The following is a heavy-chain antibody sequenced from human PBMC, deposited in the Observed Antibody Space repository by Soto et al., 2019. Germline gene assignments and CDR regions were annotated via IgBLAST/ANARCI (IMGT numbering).Heavy chain of an antibody. CDR3: ARGARYDTLTGYL. J-gene: IGHJ5*02. Sequence: SQTLSLTCAISGDSVSSNSAAWNWIRQSPSRGLEWLGRTYYRSKWYNDFAISVKSRITINPDTSKNQFSLQLDSVTPEDTAVYYCARGARYDTLTGYLWGQGTRVTVSS. CDR1: GDSVSSNSAA. CDR2: TYYRSKWYN. D-gene: IGHD3-9*01. V-gene: IGHV6-1*01.